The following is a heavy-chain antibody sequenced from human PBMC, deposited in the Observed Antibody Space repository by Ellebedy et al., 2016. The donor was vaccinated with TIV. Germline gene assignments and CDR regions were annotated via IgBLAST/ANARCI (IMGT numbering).Heavy chain of an antibody. CDR3: ATFNQYYTYLGV. D-gene: IGHD1-14*01. Sequence: SEPLSLTXTVSGDSISSSSDYWVWIRQPPGKGPEWIGTISNRDRTDYNPSLKSRVFILVDASKNQFFLKLTSVTAADTAVYYCATFNQYYTYLGVWGKGTTVTVSS. CDR1: GDSISSSSDY. CDR2: ISNRDRT. J-gene: IGHJ6*03. V-gene: IGHV4-39*01.